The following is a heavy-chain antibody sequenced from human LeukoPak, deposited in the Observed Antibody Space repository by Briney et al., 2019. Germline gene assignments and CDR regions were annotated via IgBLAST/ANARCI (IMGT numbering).Heavy chain of an antibody. J-gene: IGHJ4*02. CDR1: GYTFTSYG. CDR3: ARGPPPKLFASTGTDYFDY. V-gene: IGHV1-3*01. CDR2: INAGNGNT. D-gene: IGHD6-13*01. Sequence: GASVKVSCKASGYTFTSYGISWVRQAPGQRLEWMGWINAGNGNTKYSQKFQGRVTIMRDTSASTAYMELNSLRSEDMGVYYCARGPPPKLFASTGTDYFDYWGQGTLVTVSS.